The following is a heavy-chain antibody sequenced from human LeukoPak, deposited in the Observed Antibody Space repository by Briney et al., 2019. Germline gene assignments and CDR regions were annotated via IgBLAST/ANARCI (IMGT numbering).Heavy chain of an antibody. J-gene: IGHJ4*02. Sequence: ASVKVSCKAPGGTFSSYAISWVRQAPGQGLEWMGGIIPIFGTANYAQKFQGRVTITADESTSTAYMELSSLRSEDTAVYYCARDQSYCSGGSCSLFDYWGQGTLVTVSS. CDR1: GGTFSSYA. CDR2: IIPIFGTA. CDR3: ARDQSYCSGGSCSLFDY. D-gene: IGHD2-15*01. V-gene: IGHV1-69*13.